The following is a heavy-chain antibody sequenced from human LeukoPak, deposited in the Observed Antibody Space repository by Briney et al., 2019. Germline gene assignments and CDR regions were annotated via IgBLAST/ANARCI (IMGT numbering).Heavy chain of an antibody. CDR1: GHTLTELS. CDR3: ATSRVQLGGFDY. Sequence: ASVKVSCKVSGHTLTELSMHWVRQAPGKGLEWMGGFDPEDGETIYAQKFQGRVTMTEDTSTDTAYMELSSLRSEDTAVYYCATSRVQLGGFDYWGQGTLVTVSS. J-gene: IGHJ4*02. D-gene: IGHD3-16*01. CDR2: FDPEDGET. V-gene: IGHV1-24*01.